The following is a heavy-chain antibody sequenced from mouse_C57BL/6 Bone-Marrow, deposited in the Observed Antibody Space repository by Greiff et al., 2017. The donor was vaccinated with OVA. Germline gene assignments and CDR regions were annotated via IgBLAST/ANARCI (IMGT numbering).Heavy chain of an antibody. CDR3: AREYYGSSRGWYFDV. CDR2: INPNNGGT. D-gene: IGHD1-1*01. CDR1: GYTFTDYN. Sequence: VQLQQSGPELVKPGASVKIPCKASGYTFTDYNMDWVKQSHGKSLEWIGDINPNNGGTIYNQKFKGKATLTVDKSSSTAYMELRSLTSEDTAVYYCAREYYGSSRGWYFDVWGTGTTVTVSS. J-gene: IGHJ1*03. V-gene: IGHV1-18*01.